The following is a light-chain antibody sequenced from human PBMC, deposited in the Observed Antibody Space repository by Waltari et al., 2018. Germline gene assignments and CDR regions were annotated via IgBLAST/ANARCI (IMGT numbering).Light chain of an antibody. CDR3: QQYKYWPPLT. Sequence: EIEMTQSPVTLSVSLGERATLSCRASQSVSSDLAWYQQKPGQAPRLLIYDASTRAAGLAARFSASGSGTEFTLTISSLQSEDFAVYYCQQYKYWPPLTFGGGTKVEIK. CDR2: DAS. J-gene: IGKJ4*01. CDR1: QSVSSD. V-gene: IGKV3-15*01.